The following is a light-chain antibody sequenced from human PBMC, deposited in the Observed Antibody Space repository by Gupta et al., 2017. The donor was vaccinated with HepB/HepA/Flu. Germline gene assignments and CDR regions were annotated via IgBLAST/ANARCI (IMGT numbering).Light chain of an antibody. V-gene: IGKV3-11*01. CDR2: DAS. Sequence: VLTQSPATLSLSPGERATLSCRASQSSSYFLAWYQQTPGQAPRPLIYDASNRASGIPARFSGSGSGTDFTLKISSVEPEDVAVYSCKQRGHCPCAFGPGTTVDIK. CDR1: QSSSYF. J-gene: IGKJ3*01. CDR3: KQRGHCPCA.